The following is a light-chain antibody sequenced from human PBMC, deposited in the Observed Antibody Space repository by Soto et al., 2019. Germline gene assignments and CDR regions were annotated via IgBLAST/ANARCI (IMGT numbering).Light chain of an antibody. Sequence: DIVMTQSPLSLPFTPGEPASISCRSSQSLLHSNGDNCLDWYLQKPGQSPQLLISLGSNRASGVPDRFRGSGSGTDFTLKISRVEAEDVAVYYCMQALQTPPTFGGGTKVEIK. CDR2: LGS. J-gene: IGKJ4*01. CDR3: MQALQTPPT. CDR1: QSLLHSNGDNC. V-gene: IGKV2-28*01.